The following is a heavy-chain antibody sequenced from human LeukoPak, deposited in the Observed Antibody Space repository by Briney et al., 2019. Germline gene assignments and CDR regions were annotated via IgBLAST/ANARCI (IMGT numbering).Heavy chain of an antibody. Sequence: GGSLRPSCAASGFTFSSYEMNSVRQAPGKGLEWVSYISSSSSTIYYADSVKGRFTISRENAKNSLYLQMNSLRAEDTAVYYCARDQVAAAGTGYYYYYGMDVWGKGTTVTVSS. CDR1: GFTFSSYE. V-gene: IGHV3-48*03. D-gene: IGHD6-13*01. CDR3: ARDQVAAAGTGYYYYYGMDV. J-gene: IGHJ6*04. CDR2: ISSSSSTI.